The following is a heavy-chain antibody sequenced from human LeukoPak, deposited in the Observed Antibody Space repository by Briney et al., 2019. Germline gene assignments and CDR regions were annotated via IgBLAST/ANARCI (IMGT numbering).Heavy chain of an antibody. Sequence: GESLKISCAASGFTFSSYGMHWVRQAPGKGLEWVAFIRYDGSNKYYADSVKGRFTISRDNSKNTLYLQMNSLRAEDTAVYYCAKGPYYDFWSGYYSPYMDVWGKGTTVTVSS. D-gene: IGHD3-3*01. CDR2: IRYDGSNK. J-gene: IGHJ6*03. CDR3: AKGPYYDFWSGYYSPYMDV. V-gene: IGHV3-30*02. CDR1: GFTFSSYG.